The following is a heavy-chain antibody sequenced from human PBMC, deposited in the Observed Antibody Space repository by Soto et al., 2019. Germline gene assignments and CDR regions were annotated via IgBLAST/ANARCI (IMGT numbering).Heavy chain of an antibody. Sequence: GGSLRLSCAASGFTFSSYGMHWVRQAPGKGLEWVAVISYDGSNKYYADSVKGRFTISRDNSKNTLYLQMNSLRAEDTAVYYCAKDHHGQWLVFAFDIWGQGTMVTVSS. J-gene: IGHJ3*02. CDR1: GFTFSSYG. CDR3: AKDHHGQWLVFAFDI. CDR2: ISYDGSNK. D-gene: IGHD6-19*01. V-gene: IGHV3-30*18.